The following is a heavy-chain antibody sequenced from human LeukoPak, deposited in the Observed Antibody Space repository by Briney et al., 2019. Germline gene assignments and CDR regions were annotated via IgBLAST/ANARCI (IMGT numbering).Heavy chain of an antibody. CDR3: TSERDYYGSGPFDY. D-gene: IGHD3-10*01. CDR2: IRSKAYGGTT. V-gene: IGHV3-49*04. J-gene: IGHJ4*02. Sequence: GGSLRLSCTASGFTFGDYAMSGVRQAPGKGREGVGVIRSKAYGGTTEYAASVKGRFTISRDDSKSIAYLQMNSLKTEDTAVYSCTSERDYYGSGPFDYWGQGTLVTVSS. CDR1: GFTFGDYA.